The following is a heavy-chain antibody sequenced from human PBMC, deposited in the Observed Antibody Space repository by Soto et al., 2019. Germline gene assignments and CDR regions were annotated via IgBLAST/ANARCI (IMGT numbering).Heavy chain of an antibody. V-gene: IGHV1-3*01. CDR3: ARSSGWYALDI. CDR2: VNGGDGNT. CDR1: GYTFSTFA. Sequence: QVQLVQSGAEVKKPGASVKISCKASGYTFSTFAIHWVLQAPGQRPEWMGWVNGGDGNTRFSQNFQGRVTLTRDASATTAYMELSSLRSEDTAVYYCARSSGWYALDIWGQGTMVSVSS. D-gene: IGHD6-19*01. J-gene: IGHJ3*02.